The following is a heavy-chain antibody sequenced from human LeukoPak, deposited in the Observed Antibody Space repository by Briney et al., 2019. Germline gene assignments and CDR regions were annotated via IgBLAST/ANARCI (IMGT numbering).Heavy chain of an antibody. CDR2: IYHSGST. J-gene: IGHJ4*02. CDR3: ARLYIAAVCKD. Sequence: PSETLSLTCAVSGYSISSGYYWGWIRQPPGKGLEWIGSIYHSGSTYYNSSLKSRVTISVDTSKNQFSLKLSSVTAAATAVYYCARLYIAAVCKDWGQGTLVTVPS. CDR1: GYSISSGYY. V-gene: IGHV4-38-2*01. D-gene: IGHD5-12*01.